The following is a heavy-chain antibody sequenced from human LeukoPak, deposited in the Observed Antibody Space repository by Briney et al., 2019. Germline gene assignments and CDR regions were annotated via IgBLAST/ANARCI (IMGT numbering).Heavy chain of an antibody. CDR1: AFTFSSYG. Sequence: SGGSLRLSCAASAFTFSSYGMSWVRQAPGKGLEWVSAISGDGRDIFYADAVKGRFTISRDNAKNSLYLQMNSLRADDTAVYYCATESVEMATIPLGYWGQGTLVTVPS. CDR3: ATESVEMATIPLGY. D-gene: IGHD5-24*01. CDR2: ISGDGRDI. V-gene: IGHV3-21*01. J-gene: IGHJ4*02.